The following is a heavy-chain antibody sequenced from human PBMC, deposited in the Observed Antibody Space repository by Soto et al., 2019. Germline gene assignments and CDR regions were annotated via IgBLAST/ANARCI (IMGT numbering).Heavy chain of an antibody. V-gene: IGHV4-4*02. CDR2: IYPTGGR. Sequence: SETLSLTCFVSGDSINNTYWWSWVRQAPEKGLEWIGEIYPTGGRSYMPSLRGRITLSVDTSKNQFSLKLTSVTAADTALYYCARAVYCTTANCWDDFHYYNIDVWGQGTAVT. CDR1: GDSINNTYW. D-gene: IGHD2-2*01. CDR3: ARAVYCTTANCWDDFHYYNIDV. J-gene: IGHJ6*02.